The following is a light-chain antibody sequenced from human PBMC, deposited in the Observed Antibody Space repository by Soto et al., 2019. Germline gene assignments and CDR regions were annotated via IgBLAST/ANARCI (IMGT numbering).Light chain of an antibody. V-gene: IGKV3-15*01. Sequence: EIVMTQSPATVSVSPGERATLSCRATQSVGSSLAWYQQKPGQAPRLLIYGASTRASGIPARFSGSGSGTEFTLTISSLQSEAFAVYYCQQYSNWPPITFGQGTRLEIK. J-gene: IGKJ5*01. CDR3: QQYSNWPPIT. CDR1: QSVGSS. CDR2: GAS.